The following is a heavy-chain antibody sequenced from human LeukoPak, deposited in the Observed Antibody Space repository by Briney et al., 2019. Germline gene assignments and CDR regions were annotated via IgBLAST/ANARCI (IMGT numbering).Heavy chain of an antibody. D-gene: IGHD6-13*01. CDR3: ARDKSSSWYEDYFDY. CDR1: GFTFSSYA. J-gene: IGHJ4*02. CDR2: ISYDGSNK. Sequence: QPGRSLRLSCAASGFTFSSYAMHWVRQAPGKGLEWVAVISYDGSNKYYADSVKGRFTISRDNSKNTLYLQMNSLRAEDTAVYYCARDKSSSWYEDYFDYWGQGTLVTVSS. V-gene: IGHV3-30-3*01.